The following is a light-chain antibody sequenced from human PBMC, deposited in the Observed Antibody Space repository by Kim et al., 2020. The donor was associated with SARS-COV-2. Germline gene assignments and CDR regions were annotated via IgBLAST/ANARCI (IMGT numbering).Light chain of an antibody. Sequence: DIQMTQSPSTLSASLGDRVTITCRASQIINTYLAWYQQKPGKAPTLVIYQASSLHIGVPSRFSGSASGTEFTLTISSLQPDDVATYYCQQYIRFPYTFGQGTKVDIK. CDR2: QAS. CDR3: QQYIRFPYT. CDR1: QIINTY. J-gene: IGKJ2*01. V-gene: IGKV1-5*01.